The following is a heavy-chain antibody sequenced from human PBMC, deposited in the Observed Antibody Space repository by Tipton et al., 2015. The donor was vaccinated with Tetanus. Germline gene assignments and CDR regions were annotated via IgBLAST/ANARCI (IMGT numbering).Heavy chain of an antibody. Sequence: TLSLTCTVSGGSVTTYYWSWIRQPAGKGLEWIGRFFNSGTPYYNPSLESRVTMSVDTSKNQVSLQVTSVTAADTAVYYCVRAGGSRYFDLWGRGALVTVSS. V-gene: IGHV4-4*07. CDR2: FFNSGTP. J-gene: IGHJ2*01. CDR3: VRAGGSRYFDL. D-gene: IGHD3-10*01. CDR1: GGSVTTYY.